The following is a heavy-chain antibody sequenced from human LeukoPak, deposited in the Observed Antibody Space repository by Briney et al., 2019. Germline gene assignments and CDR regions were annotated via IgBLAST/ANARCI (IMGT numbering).Heavy chain of an antibody. D-gene: IGHD3-10*01. CDR1: GGSFSGYY. V-gene: IGHV4-34*01. CDR2: INHSGST. Sequence: SETLSLTCAVYGGSFSGYYWSWIRQPPGKGLEWIGEINHSGSTNYNPSLKSRVTISVDTSKNQFPLKLSSVTAADTAVYYCASLISLGSWGQGTLVTVSS. J-gene: IGHJ4*02. CDR3: ASLISLGS.